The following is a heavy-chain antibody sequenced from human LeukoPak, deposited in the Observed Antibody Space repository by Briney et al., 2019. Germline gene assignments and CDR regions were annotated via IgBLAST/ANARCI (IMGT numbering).Heavy chain of an antibody. CDR2: ISSSSSYI. CDR1: GFTFSSYS. Sequence: GGSLRLSCAASGFTFSSYSMNWVRQAPGKGLEWVSSISSSSSYIYYADSVKGRFTISRDNAKNSLYLQMNSLRAEDTAVYYCARVFTAAGVFDYWGQGTLVTVSS. V-gene: IGHV3-21*01. J-gene: IGHJ4*02. D-gene: IGHD6-13*01. CDR3: ARVFTAAGVFDY.